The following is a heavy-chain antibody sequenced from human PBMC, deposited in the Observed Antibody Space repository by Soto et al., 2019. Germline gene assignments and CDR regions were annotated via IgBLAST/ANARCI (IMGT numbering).Heavy chain of an antibody. CDR1: GGSISSGDYY. V-gene: IGHV4-30-4*01. CDR2: IYYSGST. CDR3: ARVSVSSRNGQLHFDY. Sequence: SETLSLTCTVSGGSISSGDYYWRWIRQPPGKGLEWIGYIYYSGSTYYNPSLKSRVTISVDTSKNQFSLKLSSVTAADTAVYYCARVSVSSRNGQLHFDYWGQGTLVTVSS. J-gene: IGHJ4*02. D-gene: IGHD6-13*01.